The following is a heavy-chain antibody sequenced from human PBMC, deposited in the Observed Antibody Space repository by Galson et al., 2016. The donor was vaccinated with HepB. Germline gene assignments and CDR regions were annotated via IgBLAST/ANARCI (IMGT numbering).Heavy chain of an antibody. CDR3: AKLPGNGATVFQY. CDR2: LSYSGST. J-gene: IGHJ4*02. CDR1: GASVSRSNYN. Sequence: SETLSLTCTVSGASVSRSNYNWGWIRQPPGKGLEWIGRLSYSGSTLYNPSLKSRVTVSVDTSKNQFSLHLTSLIAADTAVYYCAKLPGNGATVFQYWGQGTLVTVSS. D-gene: IGHD4/OR15-4a*01. V-gene: IGHV4-39*01.